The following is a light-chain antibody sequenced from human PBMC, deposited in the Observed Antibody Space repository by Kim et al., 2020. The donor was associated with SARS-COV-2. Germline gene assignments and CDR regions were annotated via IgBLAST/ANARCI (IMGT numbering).Light chain of an antibody. J-gene: IGKJ2*01. Sequence: DIQLTQSPSVMSASVGDRVTITCRASQGVSSYVSWFQHKPGEVPKRLIMAASSLQRGVPSRFSGSGSGTEFTLTINSLQPEDFVTYYCLQHKTYPYTFGLGTKLEI. CDR3: LQHKTYPYT. V-gene: IGKV1-17*03. CDR1: QGVSSY. CDR2: AAS.